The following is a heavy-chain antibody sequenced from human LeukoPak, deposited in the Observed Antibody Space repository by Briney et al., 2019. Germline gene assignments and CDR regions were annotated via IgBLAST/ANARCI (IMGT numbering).Heavy chain of an antibody. Sequence: GGSLRLSCVVSGITLSNYGMSWVRQAPGEGLEWVSGISERGGSTKYADSVKGRFIISRDTSKNTVYLQMNSLRVEDTAVYFCAKRGIVIRAVIIIGFHKEAYYFDYWGQGILVTVSS. V-gene: IGHV3-23*01. CDR2: ISERGGST. CDR3: AKRGIVIRAVIIIGFHKEAYYFDY. J-gene: IGHJ4*02. CDR1: GITLSNYG. D-gene: IGHD3-10*01.